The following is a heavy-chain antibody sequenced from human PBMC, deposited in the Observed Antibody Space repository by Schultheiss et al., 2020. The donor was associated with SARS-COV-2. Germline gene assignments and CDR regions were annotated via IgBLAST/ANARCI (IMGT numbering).Heavy chain of an antibody. CDR1: GGSIRSGGYY. CDR2: IYYSGST. V-gene: IGHV4-31*03. D-gene: IGHD6-6*01. CDR3: ARGGGSSPIDY. Sequence: SQTLSLTCTVSGGSIRSGGYYWSWIRQPPGKGLEWIGYIYYSGSTYYNPSLKSRVTISVDTSKNQFSLKLSSVTAADTAVYYCARGGGSSPIDYWGQGTLVTVSS. J-gene: IGHJ4*02.